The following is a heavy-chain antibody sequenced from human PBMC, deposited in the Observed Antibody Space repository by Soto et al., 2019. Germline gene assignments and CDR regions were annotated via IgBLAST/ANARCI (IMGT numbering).Heavy chain of an antibody. D-gene: IGHD2-2*01. J-gene: IGHJ4*02. Sequence: EVQLVESWGGLVQPGGSLRLSCVAAGFIFNSYSMNWVRQAPGKGLEWISDINSGSTSVFYANSVKGRFTTSRDNAKKSLYLQMNSPRAEDTAVYYCASRASPDAYWGQGTLVTVSS. V-gene: IGHV3-48*01. CDR3: ASRASPDAY. CDR2: INSGSTSV. CDR1: GFIFNSYS.